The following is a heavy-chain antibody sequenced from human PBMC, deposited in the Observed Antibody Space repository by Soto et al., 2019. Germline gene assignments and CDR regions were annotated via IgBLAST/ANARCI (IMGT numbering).Heavy chain of an antibody. Sequence: QVQLVQSGAEVKKPGASVKVSCKASGYTFRDYGISWVRQAPGQGLEWMGWISAFNGNTNYTKKFQDRVTVTTDTSTNTAYMELRSLRSDDTAVYYCARDQQWLVPVPLNVDFWGPGTPLIVS. D-gene: IGHD6-19*01. V-gene: IGHV1-18*01. CDR3: ARDQQWLVPVPLNVDF. CDR2: ISAFNGNT. CDR1: GYTFRDYG. J-gene: IGHJ4*02.